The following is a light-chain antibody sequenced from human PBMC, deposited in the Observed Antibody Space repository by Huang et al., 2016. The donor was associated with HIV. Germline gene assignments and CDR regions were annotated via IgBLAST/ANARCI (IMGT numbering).Light chain of an antibody. CDR3: QQYYGSST. Sequence: ASTGDRVTITCWASQDISNFLAWYLLRPGEAPKLLIYDASTLQSGVPPRFSGSGSGADFTLNISCLQSEDFGSYYCQQYYGSSTFGPGT. CDR1: QDISNF. V-gene: IGKV1-8*01. CDR2: DAS. J-gene: IGKJ3*01.